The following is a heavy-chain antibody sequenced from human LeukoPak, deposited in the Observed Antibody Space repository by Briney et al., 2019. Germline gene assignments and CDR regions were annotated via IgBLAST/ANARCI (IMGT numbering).Heavy chain of an antibody. D-gene: IGHD5-18*01. J-gene: IGHJ3*02. CDR1: GGSISSGGYY. Sequence: PSQTLSLTCTVSGGSISSGGYYWSWIRQHPGKGLEWIGYIYYSGSTFYNPSLKSRVTISVDTSKNQFSLKLSSVTAADTAVYFCARDGRYSFGLTRNAFDIWGQGTVVSVSS. CDR2: IYYSGST. V-gene: IGHV4-31*03. CDR3: ARDGRYSFGLTRNAFDI.